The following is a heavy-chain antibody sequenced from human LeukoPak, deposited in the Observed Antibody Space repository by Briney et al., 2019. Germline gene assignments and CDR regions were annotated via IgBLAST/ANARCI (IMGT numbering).Heavy chain of an antibody. D-gene: IGHD3-10*01. V-gene: IGHV3-30-3*01. J-gene: IGHJ6*02. CDR2: ISYDGSSK. CDR3: ARDFASGEYGMDV. Sequence: GGSLRLSCAASGFTFSSYTMHWVRPAPGKGLDWVALISYDGSSKYYADSVKGRFTISRDNSKSTLYLQMNSLRAEDTAVYYCARDFASGEYGMDVWGQGTTVTVSS. CDR1: GFTFSSYT.